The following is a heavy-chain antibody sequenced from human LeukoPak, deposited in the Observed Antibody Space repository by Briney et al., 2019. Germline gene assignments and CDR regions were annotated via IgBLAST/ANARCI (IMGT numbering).Heavy chain of an antibody. CDR3: ERGEYQRLGDAFDI. J-gene: IGHJ3*02. CDR2: IIPIFGTA. Sequence: SVKVSCKASGGTFTSYAISWVRQAPGQGLEWMGGIIPIFGTANYAQKFQGRVTITADESTSTAYMELSSLRSEDTAVYYCERGEYQRLGDAFDIWGQGTMVPVS. CDR1: GGTFTSYA. V-gene: IGHV1-69*01. D-gene: IGHD2-2*01.